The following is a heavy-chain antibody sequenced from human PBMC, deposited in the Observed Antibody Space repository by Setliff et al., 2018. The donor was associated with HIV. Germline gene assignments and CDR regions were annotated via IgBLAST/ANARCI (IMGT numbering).Heavy chain of an antibody. D-gene: IGHD3-10*01. Sequence: GASVKVSCKASGYTFTRHDFNWVRQAPGQGLEWMGGIIPVYGTPKSAQKMQGRVKITAIESTTTAYMELTSLRSDDTAVYYCARIRGVIADASDIWGQGTMVTVSS. V-gene: IGHV1-69*13. J-gene: IGHJ3*02. CDR1: GYTFTRHD. CDR3: ARIRGVIADASDI. CDR2: IIPVYGTP.